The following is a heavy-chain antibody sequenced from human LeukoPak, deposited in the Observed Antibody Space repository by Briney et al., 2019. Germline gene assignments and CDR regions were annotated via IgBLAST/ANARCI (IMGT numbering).Heavy chain of an antibody. CDR2: INPKSGAA. Sequence: ASVKVSCKASGYIFSDYYMHWVRQSPGQGLEWLGWINPKSGAADYAQQFRGRVTMTRDTSINTDYMEMKRVTSDDTAVYYCARGAEAETSPLDFWGQGTLVIVS. D-gene: IGHD6-13*01. CDR1: GYIFSDYY. CDR3: ARGAEAETSPLDF. V-gene: IGHV1-2*02. J-gene: IGHJ4*02.